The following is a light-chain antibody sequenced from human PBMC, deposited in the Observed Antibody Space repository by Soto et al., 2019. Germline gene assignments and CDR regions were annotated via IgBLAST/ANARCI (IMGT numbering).Light chain of an antibody. Sequence: QSALTKPASVSGSPGQSITISCTGTSSDVGSYNLVSWYQQHPGKAPKLMIYEGSKRPSGVSNRFSGSKSGNTASLTISGLQAEDEAEYYCCSYAGSSTYVFGTVTKLTVL. CDR2: EGS. J-gene: IGLJ1*01. V-gene: IGLV2-23*01. CDR1: SSDVGSYNL. CDR3: CSYAGSSTYV.